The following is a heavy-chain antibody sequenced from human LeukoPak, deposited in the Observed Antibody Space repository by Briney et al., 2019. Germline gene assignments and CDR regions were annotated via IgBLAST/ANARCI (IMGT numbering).Heavy chain of an antibody. V-gene: IGHV3-23*01. CDR3: AKDPSLLLYGAFDI. J-gene: IGHJ3*02. Sequence: GGSLRLSCAASGFTFSSYAMNWVRQAPGKGLEWVSAISGSDGRTVYADSVKGRFTISRDNSKNTLYLQMNSLRAEDTAVYYCAKDPSLLLYGAFDIWGQGTMVTVSS. CDR1: GFTFSSYA. D-gene: IGHD3-16*01. CDR2: ISGSDGRT.